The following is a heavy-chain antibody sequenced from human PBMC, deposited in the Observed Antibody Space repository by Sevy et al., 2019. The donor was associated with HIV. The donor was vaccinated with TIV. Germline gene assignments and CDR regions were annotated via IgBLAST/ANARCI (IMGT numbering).Heavy chain of an antibody. Sequence: GGSLRLSCAASGFTFSGSAMHWVRQASGKGLEWVGRIRSKANSYATAYASSVKGRFTISRDDSKNTAYLQMNSLKTEDTAVYYCTRHSERVVVAATGYYYYMDVWGKGTTVTVSS. V-gene: IGHV3-73*01. J-gene: IGHJ6*03. CDR1: GFTFSGSA. D-gene: IGHD2-15*01. CDR3: TRHSERVVVAATGYYYYMDV. CDR2: IRSKANSYAT.